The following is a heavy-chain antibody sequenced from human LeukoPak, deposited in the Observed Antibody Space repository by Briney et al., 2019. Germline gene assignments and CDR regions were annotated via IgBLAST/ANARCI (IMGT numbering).Heavy chain of an antibody. Sequence: ASVKVSCKASGYTFTSYGISWVRQAPGQGLEWMGWISGYNGNTDCAQKLQGRVTMTTDTSTSTAYMELRSLRPDDTAVYYCARAGVVGAPAWVDVWGQGTTVTVS. CDR3: ARAGVVGAPAWVDV. CDR1: GYTFTSYG. D-gene: IGHD1-26*01. CDR2: ISGYNGNT. J-gene: IGHJ6*02. V-gene: IGHV1-18*01.